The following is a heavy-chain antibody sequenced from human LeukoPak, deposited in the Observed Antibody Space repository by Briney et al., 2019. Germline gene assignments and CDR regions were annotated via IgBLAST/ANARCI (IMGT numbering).Heavy chain of an antibody. J-gene: IGHJ6*02. CDR1: GFTVSSNY. V-gene: IGHV3-66*01. CDR3: ARVQADYYYGMDV. Sequence: GGSLRLSCAASGFTVSSNYMSWVRQAPGKGLEWVSVIYSGGSTYYADSVKGRFTISRDNSKNTLYLQMNSLRAEDTAVYYCARVQADYYYGMDVWGQGTTVTVS. CDR2: IYSGGST.